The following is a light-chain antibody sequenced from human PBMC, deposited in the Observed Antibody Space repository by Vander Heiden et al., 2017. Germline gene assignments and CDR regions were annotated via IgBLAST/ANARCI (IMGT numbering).Light chain of an antibody. V-gene: IGKV1-5*03. Sequence: DNQMTHSPSTLSASVGDRVTITCRASQSISSWLAWYQQKPGKAPKLLIFEASSLESGVPSRFSGSGSGTDFILTISSLQPDDFATYYCQQYNSYPYTFGQGTKLEIK. J-gene: IGKJ2*01. CDR2: EAS. CDR3: QQYNSYPYT. CDR1: QSISSW.